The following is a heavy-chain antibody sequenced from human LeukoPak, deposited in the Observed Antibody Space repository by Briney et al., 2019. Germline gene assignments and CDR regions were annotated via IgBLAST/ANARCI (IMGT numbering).Heavy chain of an antibody. J-gene: IGHJ4*02. CDR2: IYDTGTT. CDR1: GGSISGFV. Sequence: SETLSLTCTVSGGSISGFVWSWIRQPPGEGLDYIGFIYDTGTTNYNPLLKSRVTLSVDTSKNQFSLKLSSVTAADTAVYYCARLAKGEQWLAYYFDYWGQGALVTVSS. V-gene: IGHV4-59*08. CDR3: ARLAKGEQWLAYYFDY. D-gene: IGHD6-19*01.